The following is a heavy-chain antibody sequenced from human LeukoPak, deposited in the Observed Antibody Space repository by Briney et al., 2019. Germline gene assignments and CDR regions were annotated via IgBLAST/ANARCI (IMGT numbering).Heavy chain of an antibody. J-gene: IGHJ4*02. Sequence: SETLSLTCTVSGGSISSYYWCWIRQPPGKGLEWIGYIYYSGSTNYNPSLKSRVTISVDTSKNQFSLKLSSVTAADTAVYYWARPDSSGYWGFDYWGQGTLVTVSS. CDR1: GGSISSYY. D-gene: IGHD3-22*01. V-gene: IGHV4-59*08. CDR3: ARPDSSGYWGFDY. CDR2: IYYSGST.